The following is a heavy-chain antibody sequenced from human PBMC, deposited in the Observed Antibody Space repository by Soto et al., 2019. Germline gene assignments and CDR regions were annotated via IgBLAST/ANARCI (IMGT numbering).Heavy chain of an antibody. CDR3: SNTVITAPLFDY. CDR1: GFTFSGHY. D-gene: IGHD2-21*02. Sequence: HPGGSLRLSCEGSGFTFSGHYMDWVRQAPGKGLEWLGRIRNKPNGHTTAYAASVKGRFTISRDDSKNLVYLQMNSLKSEDTALYYCSNTVITAPLFDYWGQGTLVTFSS. CDR2: IRNKPNGHTT. V-gene: IGHV3-72*01. J-gene: IGHJ4*02.